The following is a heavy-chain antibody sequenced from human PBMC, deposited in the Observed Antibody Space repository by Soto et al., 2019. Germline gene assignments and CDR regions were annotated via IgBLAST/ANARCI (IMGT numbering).Heavy chain of an antibody. V-gene: IGHV3-66*01. CDR1: GFTVGSNY. CDR3: ARVQDSWSGYSNYFYYYMDV. D-gene: IGHD3-3*01. J-gene: IGHJ6*03. CDR2: IYSGGNT. Sequence: GXSLRLACAASGFTVGSNYMSWFRQAPGKGLDWVSVIYSGGNTYYADSVKGRFTISRDNSKNTLYLQMNSLRAEDTAVYYCARVQDSWSGYSNYFYYYMDVWGKGTTVTVSS.